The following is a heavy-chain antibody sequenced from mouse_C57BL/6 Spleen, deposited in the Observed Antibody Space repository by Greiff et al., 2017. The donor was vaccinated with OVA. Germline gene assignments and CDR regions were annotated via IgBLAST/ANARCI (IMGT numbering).Heavy chain of an antibody. CDR1: GYAFTNYL. J-gene: IGHJ2*01. Sequence: QVQLKQSGAELVRPGTSVKVSCKASGYAFTNYLIEWVKQRPGQGLEWIGVINPGSGGTNYNEKFKGKATLTADKSSSTAYMQLSSLTSEDSAVYFCARSGEGYFDYWGQGNTLTVSS. CDR3: ARSGEGYFDY. CDR2: INPGSGGT. V-gene: IGHV1-54*01.